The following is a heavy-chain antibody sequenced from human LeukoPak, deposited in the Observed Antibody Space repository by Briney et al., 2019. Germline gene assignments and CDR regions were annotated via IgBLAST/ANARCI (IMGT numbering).Heavy chain of an antibody. J-gene: IGHJ3*02. CDR3: VRDANYHDGSNYYDVLDI. CDR1: GFTFSTYW. Sequence: GGSLRLSCAASGFTFSTYWMSWVRQAPGKGLEWVANIKQDGSEKYYLDSVKGRFTISRDNAKNSLYLQMSSLRADDTAVYYCVRDANYHDGSNYYDVLDIWGQGTMVTVSS. CDR2: IKQDGSEK. D-gene: IGHD3-22*01. V-gene: IGHV3-7*01.